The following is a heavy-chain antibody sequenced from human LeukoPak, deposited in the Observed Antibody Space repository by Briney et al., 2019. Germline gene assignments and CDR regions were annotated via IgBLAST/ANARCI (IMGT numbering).Heavy chain of an antibody. D-gene: IGHD6-6*01. CDR3: ARLEYSSTGNY. J-gene: IGHJ4*02. V-gene: IGHV3-66*02. Sequence: HPGGSLRLSCAASGFTVSSNYMSWVRQAPGKGLEWVSVIYSGGSTYYADSVKGRFTISRDNSKNTLYLQMKSLRAEDTAVYYGARLEYSSTGNYWGQGTLVTVSS. CDR2: IYSGGST. CDR1: GFTVSSNY.